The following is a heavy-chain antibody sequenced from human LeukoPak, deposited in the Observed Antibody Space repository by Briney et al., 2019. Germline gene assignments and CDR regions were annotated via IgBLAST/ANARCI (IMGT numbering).Heavy chain of an antibody. CDR2: FIPMVGIA. J-gene: IGHJ6*02. Sequence: SVTVSCKASGGSFSKNAISWVRQAPGQGLEWMGRFIPMVGIATYAQKFQGRVTITADRSTSTAYMELSSLRSDDTAVYYCARIQAVGVPVAIDAYYSYGMDVWGQGTAVTVSS. D-gene: IGHD2-2*02. CDR1: GGSFSKNA. V-gene: IGHV1-69*04. CDR3: ARIQAVGVPVAIDAYYSYGMDV.